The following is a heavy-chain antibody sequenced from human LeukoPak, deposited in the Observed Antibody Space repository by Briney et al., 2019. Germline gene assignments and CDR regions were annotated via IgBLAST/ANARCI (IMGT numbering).Heavy chain of an antibody. CDR3: ARGRNYYGSGSYYKSFDY. D-gene: IGHD3-10*01. CDR2: INPSGGST. CDR1: GYTFTSYY. V-gene: IGHV1-46*01. J-gene: IGHJ4*02. Sequence: APVKVSCKASGYTFTSYYMHWVRQAPGQGLEWMGIINPSGGSTSYAQKFQGRVTMTRDTSTSTVYMELSSLRSEDTAVYYCARGRNYYGSGSYYKSFDYWGQGTLVTVSS.